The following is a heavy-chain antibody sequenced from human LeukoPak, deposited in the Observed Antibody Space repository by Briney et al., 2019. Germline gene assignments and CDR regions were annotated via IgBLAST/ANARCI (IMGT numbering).Heavy chain of an antibody. V-gene: IGHV4-61*01. CDR1: GGSVSSGSYY. CDR3: VAYGSGSYYRNFDY. CDR2: IYYSGST. J-gene: IGHJ4*02. Sequence: SETLSLTCTVSGGSVSSGSYYWSWIRQPPGKGLEWIGYIYYSGSTNYNPSLKSRVTISVDTSKNQFSLKLSSVTAADTAVYYCVAYGSGSYYRNFDYWGQGTLVTVSS. D-gene: IGHD3-10*01.